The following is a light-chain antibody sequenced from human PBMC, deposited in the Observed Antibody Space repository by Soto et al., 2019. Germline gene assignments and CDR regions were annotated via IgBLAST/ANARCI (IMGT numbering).Light chain of an antibody. CDR3: QQYNSYSPK. Sequence: DIQMTQSPSTLSASVGDRVTITCRASQSISSWLAWYQQKPGKAPKLLIYKASSLEGGVPSRFSGSGYGTEFTLTTSSLKPDDFATYYCQQYNSYSPKFGQGTKVDSK. CDR1: QSISSW. V-gene: IGKV1-5*03. CDR2: KAS. J-gene: IGKJ1*01.